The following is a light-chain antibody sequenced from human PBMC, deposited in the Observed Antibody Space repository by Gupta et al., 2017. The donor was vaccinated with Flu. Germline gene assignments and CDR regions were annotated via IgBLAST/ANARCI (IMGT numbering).Light chain of an antibody. V-gene: IGLV4-69*01. CDR3: QTRGTGAV. CDR2: LATDGSL. J-gene: IGLJ3*02. Sequence: SVKLTCTLSSGHTAYPIAGHRKRPDQGPRYLLMLATDGSLSKGDGIPDRFSGSSSAAARYITIASLEADDEYYYYCQTRGTGAVFGGGTKLTVL. CDR1: SGHTAYP.